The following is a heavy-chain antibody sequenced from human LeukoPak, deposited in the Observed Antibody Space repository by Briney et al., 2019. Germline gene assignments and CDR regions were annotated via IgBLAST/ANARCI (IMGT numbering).Heavy chain of an antibody. CDR2: IYYSGST. CDR1: GGSISSYY. CDR3: ARIRYYDSSGHGYYFDY. D-gene: IGHD3-22*01. J-gene: IGHJ4*02. V-gene: IGHV4-59*01. Sequence: SETLSLTCTVSGGSISSYYWSWIRQPPGKGLEWIGYIYYSGSTNYNPSLKSRVTISVGTSKNQFSLKLSSVTAADTAVYYCARIRYYDSSGHGYYFDYWGQGTLVTVSS.